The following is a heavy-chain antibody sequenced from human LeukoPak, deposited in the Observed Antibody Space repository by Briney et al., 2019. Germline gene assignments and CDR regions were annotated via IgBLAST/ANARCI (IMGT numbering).Heavy chain of an antibody. Sequence: PGGSLRLSCAASGFTVSSNYMSWVRQAPGKGLEWVSVIYSGGSTYYADSVKGRFTISRDNSKNTLYLQMNSLRAEDTAVYYCARESNTAMVGDAFDIWGQGTMVTVSS. CDR2: IYSGGST. V-gene: IGHV3-53*01. CDR3: ARESNTAMVGDAFDI. J-gene: IGHJ3*02. CDR1: GFTVSSNY. D-gene: IGHD5-18*01.